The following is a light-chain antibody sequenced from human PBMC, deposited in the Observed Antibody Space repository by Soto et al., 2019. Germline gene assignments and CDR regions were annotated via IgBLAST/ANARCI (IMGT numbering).Light chain of an antibody. V-gene: IGKV3-15*01. J-gene: IGKJ2*01. CDR3: QQYDNWPPYT. CDR2: AAS. CDR1: RSVSTN. Sequence: IAMTQSPATLSVSPGERATLACRASRSVSTNLAWYQQKPGQPPRLLMYAASTRATGIPARFSGSGSGTEFTLTISSLQSEDFAVYYCQQYDNWPPYTFGQGTKLEIK.